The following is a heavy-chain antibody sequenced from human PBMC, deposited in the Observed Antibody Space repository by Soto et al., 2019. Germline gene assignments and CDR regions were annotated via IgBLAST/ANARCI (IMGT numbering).Heavy chain of an antibody. J-gene: IGHJ5*02. CDR2: IIPIFGTA. Sequence: VASVKVSCKASGGTFSSYAISWVRQAPGQGLEWMGGIIPIFGTANYAQKFQGRVTITADKSTSTAYMELSSLRSEDTAVYYCARFLSDSGYGPYNWFDPWGQGTLVTVSS. CDR3: ARFLSDSGYGPYNWFDP. V-gene: IGHV1-69*06. D-gene: IGHD5-12*01. CDR1: GGTFSSYA.